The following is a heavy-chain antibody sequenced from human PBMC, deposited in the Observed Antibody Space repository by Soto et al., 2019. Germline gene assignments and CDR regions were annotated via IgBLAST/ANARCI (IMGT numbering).Heavy chain of an antibody. CDR2: ISGSGRIT. CDR3: AKDVHYDIVTGIEYFHH. Sequence: EVELLESGGGLVQPGGSLRLSCAASGFTFSSYAMSWVRRAPGKGLEWVSGISGSGRITKYADSVKGRFIFSRDNFKNTLFLQMNSLRAEDTAVYYCAKDVHYDIVTGIEYFHHWAQGTLVTVSS. J-gene: IGHJ1*01. CDR1: GFTFSSYA. V-gene: IGHV3-23*01. D-gene: IGHD3-9*01.